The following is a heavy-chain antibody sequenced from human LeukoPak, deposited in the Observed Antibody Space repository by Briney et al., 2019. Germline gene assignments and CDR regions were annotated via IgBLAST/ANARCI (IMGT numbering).Heavy chain of an antibody. CDR1: GFTFSSYA. D-gene: IGHD6-19*01. CDR2: ISRSGSSI. CDR3: ARRVIAVGLDY. Sequence: GGSLRLSCAASGFTFSSYAMSWVRQAPGKGLEWVSYISRSGSSIDYADSVKGRFTISRDNAKNSLYLQMNSLRAEDTAVYYCARRVIAVGLDYWGQGTLVTVSS. J-gene: IGHJ4*02. V-gene: IGHV3-48*03.